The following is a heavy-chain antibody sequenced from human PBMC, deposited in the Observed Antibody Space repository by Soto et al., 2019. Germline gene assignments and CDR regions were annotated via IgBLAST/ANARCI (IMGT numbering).Heavy chain of an antibody. J-gene: IGHJ6*02. CDR3: AISFDRSRHDHYYYYYGMEV. CDR2: IYYSGST. D-gene: IGHD6-13*01. Sequence: LSLPCPVSGRSIYRRACYWSWIRQHPGKGLEWIGYIYYSGSTYYNPSLKSRVTISVDTSKNQFSLKLRSVTAEDKEVYYCAISFDRSRHDHYYYYYGMEVLGQGTT. CDR1: GRSIYRRACY. V-gene: IGHV4-31*03.